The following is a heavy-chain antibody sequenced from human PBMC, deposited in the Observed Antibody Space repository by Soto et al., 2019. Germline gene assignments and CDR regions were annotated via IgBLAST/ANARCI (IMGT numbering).Heavy chain of an antibody. J-gene: IGHJ1*01. D-gene: IGHD3-16*01. CDR2: VNPDTGVA. Sequence: ASVKVSCKASGYTFTDYFVHWVRLAPGQGLESIGWVNPDTGVATFPQKFQGRVTVTRDASINTDYMELTHLTSEDTGIYYCARDPSRGGGQYCFECWGRGTQVAVCS. CDR1: GYTFTDYF. CDR3: ARDPSRGGGQYCFEC. V-gene: IGHV1-2*02.